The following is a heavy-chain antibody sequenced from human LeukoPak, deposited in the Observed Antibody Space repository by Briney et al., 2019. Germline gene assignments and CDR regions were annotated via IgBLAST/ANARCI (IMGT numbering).Heavy chain of an antibody. D-gene: IGHD2-15*01. CDR3: AREGMIAATYDY. CDR2: INPSGGST. Sequence: GASVKVSCKTSGYTFSGYYMHWVRQAPGQGLEWMGIINPSGGSTSYAQKFQGRVTMTRDTSTSTVYMELSSLRSDDTAVYYCAREGMIAATYDYWGQGTLVTVSS. CDR1: GYTFSGYY. V-gene: IGHV1-46*01. J-gene: IGHJ4*02.